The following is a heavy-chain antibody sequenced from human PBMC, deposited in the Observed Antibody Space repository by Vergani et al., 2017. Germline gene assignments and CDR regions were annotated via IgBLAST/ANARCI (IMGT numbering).Heavy chain of an antibody. Sequence: QVQLQESGPGLVKPSQTLSLTCTVSGGSISSGDHCWTWIRQRPGKGLEWIGYIFYSGTTYDNPSLRSRLTISVDTSQNQFSLKVRSVTAADTAVYYCARVDTQVPATSHFYYMDVWGKGTTVVVSS. J-gene: IGHJ6*03. CDR2: IFYSGTT. D-gene: IGHD6-25*01. V-gene: IGHV4-31*03. CDR1: GGSISSGDHC. CDR3: ARVDTQVPATSHFYYMDV.